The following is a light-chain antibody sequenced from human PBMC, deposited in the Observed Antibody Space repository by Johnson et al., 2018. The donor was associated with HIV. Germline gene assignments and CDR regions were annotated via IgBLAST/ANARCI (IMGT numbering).Light chain of an antibody. Sequence: QSVLTQPPSVSAAPGQRVTISCSGNNSNIGYNSVSWYQQVPGTAPKLLIYENKKRPSGIADRFSASKSGTSATLDITGLQTGDEADYYCGAWDSGLTAHFVVGSGTTITGL. CDR2: ENK. J-gene: IGLJ1*01. V-gene: IGLV1-51*02. CDR1: NSNIGYNS. CDR3: GAWDSGLTAHFV.